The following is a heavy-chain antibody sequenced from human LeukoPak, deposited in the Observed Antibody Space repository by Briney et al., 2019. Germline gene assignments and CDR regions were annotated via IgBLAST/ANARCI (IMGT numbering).Heavy chain of an antibody. CDR2: IYPDDSDT. Sequence: GESLKISCKGSGYSFTNYWIGWVRQMPGKGLEWMGIIYPDDSDTRYSPSFQGQVTISADKSISTAYLQWNSLKASDTAMYYCARSGYSGYDSFDYWGQGTLVTVSS. J-gene: IGHJ4*02. D-gene: IGHD5-12*01. CDR1: GYSFTNYW. CDR3: ARSGYSGYDSFDY. V-gene: IGHV5-51*01.